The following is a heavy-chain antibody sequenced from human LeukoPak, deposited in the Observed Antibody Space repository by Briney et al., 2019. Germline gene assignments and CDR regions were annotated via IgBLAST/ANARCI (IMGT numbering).Heavy chain of an antibody. CDR3: ARDGRWFGELYHFDY. V-gene: IGHV3-7*01. Sequence: GSLRLSCATSGFTFSNYWMSWVRHAPGKGLEWVANIKQDGSGEYYVDSVKGRFTISRDNAEISVHLQMNSLRAEDTAVYYCARDGRWFGELYHFDYWGQGTLVTVSS. CDR1: GFTFSNYW. CDR2: IKQDGSGE. D-gene: IGHD3-10*01. J-gene: IGHJ4*02.